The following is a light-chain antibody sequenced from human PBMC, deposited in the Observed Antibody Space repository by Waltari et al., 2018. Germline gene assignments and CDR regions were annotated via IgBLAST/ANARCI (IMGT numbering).Light chain of an antibody. CDR2: VVT. Sequence: QSALTQPPSVSGSPGQAVTTPCTGTRSAVGAYDYASWYQQRPGKPPKPLIYVVTERPSGVPDRFSGSKSDNKASLTISGLQADDEADYYCCSYAGRYTNYVFGSGTKVTVL. J-gene: IGLJ1*01. V-gene: IGLV2-11*01. CDR3: CSYAGRYTNYV. CDR1: RSAVGAYDY.